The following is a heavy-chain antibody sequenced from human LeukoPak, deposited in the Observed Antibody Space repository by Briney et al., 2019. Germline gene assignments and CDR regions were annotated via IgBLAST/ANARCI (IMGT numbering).Heavy chain of an antibody. CDR1: GGSISNYY. V-gene: IGHV4-59*12. Sequence: PSETLSLTCTVSGGSISNYYWSWIRQPPGKGLEWFGYIFYSGSTNYNPSLKSRVTISVDTSKNQFSLKLSSVTAADTAVYYCARETTRGDLAYFWSGYPNWFDPWGQGTLVTVSS. D-gene: IGHD3-3*01. CDR2: IFYSGST. J-gene: IGHJ5*02. CDR3: ARETTRGDLAYFWSGYPNWFDP.